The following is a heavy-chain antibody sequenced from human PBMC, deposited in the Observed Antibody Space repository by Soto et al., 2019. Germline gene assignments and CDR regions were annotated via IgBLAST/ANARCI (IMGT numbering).Heavy chain of an antibody. J-gene: IGHJ3*02. CDR3: ARTNFCTNGVCPRGDAFDI. CDR1: GFTFSSYS. CDR2: ISSSSSYI. V-gene: IGHV3-21*01. Sequence: PGGSLRLSCAASGFTFSSYSMNWVRQAPGKGLEWVSSISSSSSYIYYADSVKGRFTISRDNAKNSLYLQMNSLRAEDTAVYYCARTNFCTNGVCPRGDAFDIWGQGTMVTVSS. D-gene: IGHD2-8*01.